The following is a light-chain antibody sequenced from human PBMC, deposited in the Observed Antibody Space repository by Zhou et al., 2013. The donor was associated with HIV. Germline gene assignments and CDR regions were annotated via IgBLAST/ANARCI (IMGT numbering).Light chain of an antibody. V-gene: IGKV3-15*01. CDR2: GAS. J-gene: IGKJ1*01. Sequence: EIVLTQSPGTLSLSPGERATLSCRASHTVTSNYLAWYQQKPGQAPRLLIYGASTRATGIPARFSGSGSGTDFTLTISSLQSEDSALYYCQHYNNWPVGRTFGRGTKVEIK. CDR3: QHYNNWPVGRT. CDR1: HTVTSN.